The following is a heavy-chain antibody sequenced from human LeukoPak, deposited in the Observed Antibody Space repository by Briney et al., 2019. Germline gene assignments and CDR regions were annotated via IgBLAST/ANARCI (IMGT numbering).Heavy chain of an antibody. CDR3: ARSSGYYYGSGSYFPFDY. CDR1: GGSISSSNW. D-gene: IGHD3-10*01. J-gene: IGHJ4*02. V-gene: IGHV4-4*02. CDR2: IYHSGST. Sequence: PSETLSLTCAVSGGSISSSNWWSWVRQPPGKGLEWIGEIYHSGSTNYNPSLKSRVTISVDTSKNQFSLKLSSVTAADTAVYYCARSSGYYYGSGSYFPFDYWGQGTLVTVSS.